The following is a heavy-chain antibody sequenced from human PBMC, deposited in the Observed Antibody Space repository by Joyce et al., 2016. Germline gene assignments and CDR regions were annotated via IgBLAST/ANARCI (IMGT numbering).Heavy chain of an antibody. V-gene: IGHV1-69*01. CDR1: GGAFRRLA. Sequence: QVQLVQSGAAVKRPGSSVKVSCKASGGAFRRLAITWVRQAPGQGLEWMGGIMPMFGPANYAKKFQGRVTITADESTSTAYIELRSLRSEDTAVYYCAKGVDDWGQGTLVTVSS. CDR2: IMPMFGPA. CDR3: AKGVDD. J-gene: IGHJ4*02.